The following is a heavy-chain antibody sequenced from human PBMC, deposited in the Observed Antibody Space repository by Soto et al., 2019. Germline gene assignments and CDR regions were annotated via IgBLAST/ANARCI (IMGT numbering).Heavy chain of an antibody. J-gene: IGHJ4*02. V-gene: IGHV1-3*01. CDR2: INAGNGNT. Sequence: ASVKVSCKASGYTFTSYAMQWVRQAPGQRLEWMGWINAGNGNTKYSQKLQGRVTITRDTSASTAYMELSSLRSEDTAVYYCARAYDSSGYYYHGFDYWGQGTLVTVSS. CDR1: GYTFTSYA. CDR3: ARAYDSSGYYYHGFDY. D-gene: IGHD3-22*01.